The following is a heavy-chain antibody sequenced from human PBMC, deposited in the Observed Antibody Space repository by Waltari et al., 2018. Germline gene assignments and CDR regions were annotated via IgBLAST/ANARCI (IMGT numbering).Heavy chain of an antibody. J-gene: IGHJ4*02. CDR1: GFTFSSYS. D-gene: IGHD2-15*01. CDR3: ARDRVKVVVAAAHDY. Sequence: EVQLVESGGGLVKPGGSLRLSCAASGFTFSSYSMNWVRQPPGKGLEWVSTIRSSSSYIYYADTVKGRFTISRDNAKNSLYLQMNSLRAEDTAVYYCARDRVKVVVAAAHDYWGQGTLVTVSS. CDR2: IRSSSSYI. V-gene: IGHV3-21*01.